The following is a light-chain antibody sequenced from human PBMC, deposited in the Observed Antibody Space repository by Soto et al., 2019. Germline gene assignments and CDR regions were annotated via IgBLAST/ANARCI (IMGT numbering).Light chain of an antibody. CDR3: QQYNSWPPIT. CDR2: DAS. Sequence: EVVMTQSPSTLSVSAGERATLSWRASESVSRNLAWYQQKPGQAPRLPIYDASTRATGIPDRFSGGGSGTEFTLTISSLQSEDFVVYYCQQYNSWPPITFGQGTRLEIK. CDR1: ESVSRN. J-gene: IGKJ5*01. V-gene: IGKV3-15*01.